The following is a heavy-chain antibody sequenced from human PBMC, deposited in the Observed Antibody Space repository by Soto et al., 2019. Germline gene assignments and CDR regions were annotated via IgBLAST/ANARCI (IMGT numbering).Heavy chain of an antibody. CDR2: ISYSGST. J-gene: IGHJ3*02. Sequence: QVQLQESGPGLVKPSETLSLTCTVSGGSISGYYWSWIRQPPGKGLEWIGYISYSGSTNYNASLRSRVNIPVNTSRNRFSLKLNSLTTAKTAVYYCARDSRPYDGWDAFDIWGQGTMVTVSS. D-gene: IGHD3-10*01. CDR1: GGSISGYY. CDR3: ARDSRPYDGWDAFDI. V-gene: IGHV4-59*01.